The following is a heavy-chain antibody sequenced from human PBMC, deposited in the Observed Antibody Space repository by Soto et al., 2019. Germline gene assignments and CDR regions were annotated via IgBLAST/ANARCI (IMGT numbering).Heavy chain of an antibody. Sequence: ASVKVSCKASGYTFTSYYMHWVRQAPGQGLEWMGIINPSGGSTSYAQKFQGRVTMTRDTSTSTVYMELSSLRSEDTAVYYCARGVTMVRGVIPHLDYWGQRTLVTVSS. CDR2: INPSGGST. CDR3: ARGVTMVRGVIPHLDY. V-gene: IGHV1-46*01. D-gene: IGHD3-10*01. CDR1: GYTFTSYY. J-gene: IGHJ4*02.